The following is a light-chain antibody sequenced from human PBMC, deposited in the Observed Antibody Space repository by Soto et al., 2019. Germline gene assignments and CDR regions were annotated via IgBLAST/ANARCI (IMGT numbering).Light chain of an antibody. Sequence: DIVMTQSPLSLPVTPGEPASISCRSSQSLLHSNGYNYLDWYLQKPGQSPQLLIYLGANRASGVTDRFTGSASGTDFTLKISRVEADDVGVYYCMQALQTPYTFGQGTKLEIK. CDR3: MQALQTPYT. CDR2: LGA. J-gene: IGKJ2*01. V-gene: IGKV2-28*01. CDR1: QSLLHSNGYNY.